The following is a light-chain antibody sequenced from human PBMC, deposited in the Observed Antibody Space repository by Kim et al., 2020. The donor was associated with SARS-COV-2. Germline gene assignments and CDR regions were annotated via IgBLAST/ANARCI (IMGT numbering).Light chain of an antibody. J-gene: IGKJ4*01. CDR2: AAS. CDR3: QQYSAFPLT. CDR1: QGIGCY. Sequence: SASVGDRVTITWRASQGIGCYLAWFQQKPGKAPKSLIYAASSLQSGVPPRFSAIGSGTEFSHTITNLQLEDFAIYYCQQYSAFPLTCGGGTKLEIK. V-gene: IGKV1-16*01.